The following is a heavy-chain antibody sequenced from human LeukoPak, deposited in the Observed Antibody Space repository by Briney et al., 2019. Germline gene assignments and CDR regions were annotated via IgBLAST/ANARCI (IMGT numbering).Heavy chain of an antibody. CDR1: GFTFSSYE. D-gene: IGHD6-13*01. V-gene: IGHV3-48*03. CDR2: ISSSGSTI. Sequence: GGSLRLSCAASGFTFSSYEMNWVRQAPGEGLEWVSYISSSGSTIYYADSVKGRFTISRDNAKNSLYLQMNSLRAEDTAVYYCARDHKQQLDYWGQGTLVTVSS. CDR3: ARDHKQQLDY. J-gene: IGHJ4*02.